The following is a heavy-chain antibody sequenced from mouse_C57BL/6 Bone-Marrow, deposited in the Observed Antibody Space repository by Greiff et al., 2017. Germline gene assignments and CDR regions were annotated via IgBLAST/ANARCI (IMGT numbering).Heavy chain of an antibody. CDR1: GYAFTNYL. Sequence: QVQLQQSGAELVRPGTSVKVSCKASGYAFTNYLIEWVKQRPGRGLEWIGVINPGSGGTNYNEKFKGKATLTADKSSSTAYMQLSSLTSEDSAVYFCARCLGDYWGQGTSVTVSS. CDR2: INPGSGGT. V-gene: IGHV1-54*01. CDR3: ARCLGDY. D-gene: IGHD4-1*01. J-gene: IGHJ4*01.